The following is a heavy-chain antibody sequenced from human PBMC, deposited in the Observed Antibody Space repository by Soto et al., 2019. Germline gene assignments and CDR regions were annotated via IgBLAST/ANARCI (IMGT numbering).Heavy chain of an antibody. CDR1: GFTFSAYT. CDR3: ARDLELGQAEGSYYYGMDV. V-gene: IGHV3-21*01. Sequence: GGSLRLSCAASGFTFSAYTMNWVRQAPGKGLEWVSTISSSSKYIYYADSVKGRFTISRDNAKNSLYLQMNSLRAEDTAVYYCARDLELGQAEGSYYYGMDVWGQGTTVTVSS. J-gene: IGHJ6*02. D-gene: IGHD7-27*01. CDR2: ISSSSKYI.